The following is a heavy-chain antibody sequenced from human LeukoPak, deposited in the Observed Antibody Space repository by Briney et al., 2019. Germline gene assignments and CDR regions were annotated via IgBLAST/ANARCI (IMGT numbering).Heavy chain of an antibody. J-gene: IGHJ5*02. V-gene: IGHV3-30*18. CDR3: AKGARGDTVTSIVGLNWFDP. CDR2: ISYDGSHK. D-gene: IGHD4-17*01. Sequence: PGGSLRLSCAASGITFRSYGMHWVRQAPGKGLEWVAVISYDGSHKYYADSVKGRFSISRDNSKNTLYLQMNGLGADDTAVYYCAKGARGDTVTSIVGLNWFDPWGQGTLVTVSS. CDR1: GITFRSYG.